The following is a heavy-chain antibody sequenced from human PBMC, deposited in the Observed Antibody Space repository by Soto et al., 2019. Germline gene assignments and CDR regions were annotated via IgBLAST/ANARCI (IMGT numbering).Heavy chain of an antibody. CDR1: GYTFSGSV. CDR2: INADNVNT. CDR3: ASEIEATTATSLDY. Sequence: QVQLVQSGAAVKKPGASVKVSCRASGYTFSGSVMHWVRQAPGQGLAWMGWINADNVNTKNSQKFQGRVTMTWDTSARTAYMELSSLRPEDTAIYYCASEIEATTATSLDYVGQGTLVTVSS. J-gene: IGHJ4*02. V-gene: IGHV1-3*01. D-gene: IGHD4-17*01.